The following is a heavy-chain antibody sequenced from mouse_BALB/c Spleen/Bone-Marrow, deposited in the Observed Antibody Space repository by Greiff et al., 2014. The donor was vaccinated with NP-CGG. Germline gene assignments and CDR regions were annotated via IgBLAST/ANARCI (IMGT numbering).Heavy chain of an antibody. Sequence: EVMLVESGGGLVQPGGSLRLSCATSGFTFTDYYMSWVRQPPGKALEWLGFIRNKPNGYTTEYSASVKGRFTISRDNSQSILYLQMNTLRAEDSATYYCARGDYGRGYWGQGTTLTVSS. CDR3: ARGDYGRGY. D-gene: IGHD1-1*01. V-gene: IGHV7-3*02. CDR2: IRNKPNGYTT. J-gene: IGHJ2*01. CDR1: GFTFTDYY.